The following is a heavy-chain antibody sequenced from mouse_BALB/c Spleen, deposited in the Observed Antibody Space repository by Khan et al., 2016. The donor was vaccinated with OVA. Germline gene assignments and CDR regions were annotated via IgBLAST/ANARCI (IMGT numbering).Heavy chain of an antibody. CDR1: GFTFTNCG. V-gene: IGHV9-3-1*01. Sequence: QIQLVQSGPELKKPGETVKISCKASGFTFTNCGINWVQQAPGKGLRWMGWINTYTGESTYADDFKGRFAFYLETSASTAYLQINNLKNEDTATDFCVRPPYFSYFLDYWGQGTSVTVSS. CDR2: INTYTGES. J-gene: IGHJ4*01. D-gene: IGHD2-10*01. CDR3: VRPPYFSYFLDY.